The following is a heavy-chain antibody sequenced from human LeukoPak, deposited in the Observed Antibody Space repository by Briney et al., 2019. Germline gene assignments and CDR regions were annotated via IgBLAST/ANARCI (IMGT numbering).Heavy chain of an antibody. CDR1: GFTFSSAW. Sequence: PGGSLRLSCAASGFTFSSAWMGWVRQAPGKGLAWVGRIKSKTDGGTTDYAAPVKVRFTISRDDSKTTLYLQMSSLKIEDTAVYYCTTDRGRTELPLFASWGQGTLVTVSS. CDR3: TTDRGRTELPLFAS. D-gene: IGHD1-26*01. V-gene: IGHV3-15*01. J-gene: IGHJ5*01. CDR2: IKSKTDGGTT.